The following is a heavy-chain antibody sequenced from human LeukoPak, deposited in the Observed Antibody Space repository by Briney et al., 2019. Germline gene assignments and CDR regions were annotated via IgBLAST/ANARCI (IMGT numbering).Heavy chain of an antibody. CDR3: ARGSPNYFDY. CDR1: GLTFSSYS. J-gene: IGHJ4*02. V-gene: IGHV3-21*01. CDR2: ISSSSSYI. Sequence: EGSLSLSCAASGLTFSSYSMNWVRQAPGKGLEWVSSISSSSSYIYYADSVKGRFTISRDNAKNSLYLQMNSLRAEDTAVYYCARGSPNYFDYWGQGTLVTVSS.